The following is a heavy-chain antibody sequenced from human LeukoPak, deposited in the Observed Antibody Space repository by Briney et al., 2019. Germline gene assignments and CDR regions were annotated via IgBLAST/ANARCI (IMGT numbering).Heavy chain of an antibody. D-gene: IGHD1-26*01. J-gene: IGHJ4*02. Sequence: GGSLRLSCAVSGFTFSSYWMSWVRQAPGKGLEWVANIKQDGSEKYYVDSVKGRFTISRDNAKNSLYLQMNSLRAEDTAVYYCARTLVGATRPYYFDYWGQGTLVTVSS. CDR1: GFTFSSYW. CDR3: ARTLVGATRPYYFDY. V-gene: IGHV3-7*01. CDR2: IKQDGSEK.